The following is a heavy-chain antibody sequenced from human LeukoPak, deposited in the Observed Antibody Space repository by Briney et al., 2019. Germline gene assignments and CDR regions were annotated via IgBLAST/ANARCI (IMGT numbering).Heavy chain of an antibody. V-gene: IGHV4-59*01. D-gene: IGHD3-16*01. J-gene: IGHJ6*02. CDR2: IYYSGSS. CDR3: ASRIFMARGYAPLYYSGMDV. Sequence: PSETLSLTCTVSGGSISSYYRSWIRQPPGKGLEWIGYIYYSGSSNYNPSLKSRVTISVDTSKTQSSLKLSSVTAADTAVYNCASRIFMARGYAPLYYSGMDVWGQGTTVTVSS. CDR1: GGSISSYY.